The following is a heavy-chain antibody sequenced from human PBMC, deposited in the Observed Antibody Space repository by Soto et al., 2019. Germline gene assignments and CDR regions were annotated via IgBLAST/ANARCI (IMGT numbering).Heavy chain of an antibody. D-gene: IGHD2-15*01. CDR1: GFTVSSTY. CDR3: ARSPVLGGWYAH. V-gene: IGHV3-66*01. J-gene: IGHJ5*02. CDR2: IYSGGST. Sequence: GGPLRLSCAPSGFTVSSTYMSWVPQAPGKGLEWVSVIYSGGSTYYADSLKGRFTISRDNSKNTLYLQMNSLRAVDTAVYYCARSPVLGGWYAHWGQGTLVTVSS.